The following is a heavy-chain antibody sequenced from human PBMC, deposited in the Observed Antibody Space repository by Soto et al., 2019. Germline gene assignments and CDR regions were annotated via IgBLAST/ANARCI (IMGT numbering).Heavy chain of an antibody. V-gene: IGHV4-34*01. CDR1: VLSFSCYY. Sequence: SDTLSITCAVYVLSFSCYYLSWIRPPPVKGLEWIGEINHSGSTNYNPSLKSRVTVSVDTSKNQFSLNLRSVTAADTAVYYCARLPSRHLVDYWGQGTLVTVSS. J-gene: IGHJ4*02. CDR2: INHSGST. D-gene: IGHD3-3*02. CDR3: ARLPSRHLVDY.